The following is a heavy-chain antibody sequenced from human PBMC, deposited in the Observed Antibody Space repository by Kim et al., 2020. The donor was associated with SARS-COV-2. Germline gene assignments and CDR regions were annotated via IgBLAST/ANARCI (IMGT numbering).Heavy chain of an antibody. J-gene: IGHJ3*02. CDR3: ARVQFFYGSTYDAFDI. CDR2: INSDGSST. V-gene: IGHV3-74*01. Sequence: GGSLRLSCAASGFTFRSYWMHWVRQAPGKGLVWVSRINSDGSSTNYADSVKGRFTISRDNAKNTLYLEMNSLRADDTAVYFCARVQFFYGSTYDAFDIWGQGTMVTVSS. CDR1: GFTFRSYW. D-gene: IGHD3-10*01.